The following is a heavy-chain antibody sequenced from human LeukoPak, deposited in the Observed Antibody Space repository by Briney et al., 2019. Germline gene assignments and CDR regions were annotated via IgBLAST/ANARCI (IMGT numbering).Heavy chain of an antibody. CDR1: GGSISSSTYY. J-gene: IGHJ4*02. CDR2: IYYSGST. Sequence: SETLSLTCTVSGGSISSSTYYWGWIRQPPGKGLEWIGYIYYSGSTNYNPSLKSRVTISVDTSKNQFSLKLSSVTAADTAVYYCARGPDYYDSSGYFPFDYWGQGTLVTVSS. V-gene: IGHV4-61*05. D-gene: IGHD3-22*01. CDR3: ARGPDYYDSSGYFPFDY.